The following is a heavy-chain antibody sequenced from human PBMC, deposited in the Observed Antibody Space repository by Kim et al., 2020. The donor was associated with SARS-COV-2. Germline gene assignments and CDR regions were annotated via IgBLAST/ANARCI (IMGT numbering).Heavy chain of an antibody. CDR3: AKDRAGGYDGGYFDY. CDR2: ISYDGKNK. V-gene: IGHV3-30*18. Sequence: GGSLRLSCAASGFTFSDYGMHWVRQAPGKGLEWVAIISYDGKNKYYTDSVKGRFTLSRDNSKNTLYLQMNSLRAEDTAVYYCAKDRAGGYDGGYFDYWGQGTLVTVSS. J-gene: IGHJ4*02. CDR1: GFTFSDYG. D-gene: IGHD3-16*01.